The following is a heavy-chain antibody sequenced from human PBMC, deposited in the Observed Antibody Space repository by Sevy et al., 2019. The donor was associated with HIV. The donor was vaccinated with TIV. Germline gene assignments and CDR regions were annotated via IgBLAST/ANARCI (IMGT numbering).Heavy chain of an antibody. CDR1: GFTFFSHV. CDR3: ATGKTDSSISWVFDV. V-gene: IGHV3-23*01. J-gene: IGHJ3*01. Sequence: GGSLRLSCAASGFTFFSHVMSWVRQAPGKGLEWVSGLSGGGGTTYYADSVKGRFSISKDNSKNKLYLQMSSLRIEDTAVYYCATGKTDSSISWVFDVWGQGTMVTVSS. CDR2: LSGGGGTT. D-gene: IGHD6-13*01.